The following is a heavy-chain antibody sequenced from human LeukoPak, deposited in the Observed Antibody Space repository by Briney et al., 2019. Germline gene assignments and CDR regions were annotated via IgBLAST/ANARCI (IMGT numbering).Heavy chain of an antibody. V-gene: IGHV3-23*01. CDR3: AKGAMVRGVLDY. Sequence: GGSLRLSCAASGFTFSSSWMNWVRQAPGKGLEWVSTISNSGESTYYADSVKGRFTISRDNSKNTLFLQMNSLRAEDTAVYYCAKGAMVRGVLDYWGQGALVTVSS. CDR2: ISNSGEST. CDR1: GFTFSSSW. J-gene: IGHJ4*02. D-gene: IGHD3-10*01.